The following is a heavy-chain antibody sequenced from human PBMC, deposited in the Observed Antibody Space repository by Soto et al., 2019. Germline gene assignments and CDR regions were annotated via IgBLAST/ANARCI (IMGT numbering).Heavy chain of an antibody. V-gene: IGHV5-10-1*01. CDR1: GYNFPYFW. CDR3: ERHQTIAERLSALDY. D-gene: IGHD1-1*01. J-gene: IGHJ4*02. Sequence: PGESLKISCEGSGYNFPYFWITWVRQMPGKGLEWMGTIDPSDSYTDYSPSFQGHVSLSADKSSSTAYLQWSSLKASDTAMYYCERHQTIAERLSALDYWGQGTPVTVSS. CDR2: IDPSDSYT.